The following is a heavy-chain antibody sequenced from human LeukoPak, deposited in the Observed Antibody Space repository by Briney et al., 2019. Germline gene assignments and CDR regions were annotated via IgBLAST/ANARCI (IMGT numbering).Heavy chain of an antibody. CDR2: IYPGDSDT. CDR3: ARERVNPLLWFGEPLDAFDI. Sequence: GESLKISCKGSGYSFTSYWIGWVRQMPGKGLEWMGIIYPGDSDTRYSPSFQGQVTISADKSISTAYLQWSSLKASDTAMYYCARERVNPLLWFGEPLDAFDIWGQGTMVTVSS. CDR1: GYSFTSYW. V-gene: IGHV5-51*01. D-gene: IGHD3-10*01. J-gene: IGHJ3*02.